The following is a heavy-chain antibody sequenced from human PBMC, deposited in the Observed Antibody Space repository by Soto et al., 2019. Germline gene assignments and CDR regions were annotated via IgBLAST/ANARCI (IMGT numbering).Heavy chain of an antibody. CDR2: ISGSGGST. V-gene: IGHV3-23*01. D-gene: IGHD2-2*01. CDR1: GGSISSSSYY. Sequence: PSETLSLTCTVSGGSISSSSYYWGWIRQPPGKGLEWVSAISGSGGSTYYADSVKGRFTISRDNSKNTLYLQMNSLRAEDTAVYYCASDIVVVPAASQSAEYFQHWGQGTLVTVSS. CDR3: ASDIVVVPAASQSAEYFQH. J-gene: IGHJ1*01.